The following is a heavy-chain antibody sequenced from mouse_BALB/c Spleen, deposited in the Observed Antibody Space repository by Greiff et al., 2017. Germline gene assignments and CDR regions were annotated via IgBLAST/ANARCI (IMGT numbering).Heavy chain of an antibody. D-gene: IGHD1-1*01. Sequence: EVKVVESGGGLVKPGGSLKLSCAASGFTFSSYAMSWVRQTPEKRLEWVASISSGGSTYYPDSVKGRFTISRDNARNILYLQMSSLRSEDTAMYYCARVDTTVVGDDWGQGTTLTVSS. CDR2: ISSGGST. CDR1: GFTFSSYA. J-gene: IGHJ2*01. V-gene: IGHV5-6-5*01. CDR3: ARVDTTVVGDD.